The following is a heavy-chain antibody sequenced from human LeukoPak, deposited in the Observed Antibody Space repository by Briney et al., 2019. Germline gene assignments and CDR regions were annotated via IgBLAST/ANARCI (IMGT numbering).Heavy chain of an antibody. D-gene: IGHD3-9*01. CDR2: IKQDASEK. V-gene: IGHV3-7*03. CDR3: ARDILTGYYVYYYHYGMDV. J-gene: IGHJ6*04. CDR1: GFTFSSYW. Sequence: GGSLRLSCAASGFTFSSYWMSWVRQAPGKGLEWVANIKQDASEKYYVDSVKGRFNISRHNAKNSLYLQMNSLRAEDTAVYYCARDILTGYYVYYYHYGMDVWGKGTTVTVSS.